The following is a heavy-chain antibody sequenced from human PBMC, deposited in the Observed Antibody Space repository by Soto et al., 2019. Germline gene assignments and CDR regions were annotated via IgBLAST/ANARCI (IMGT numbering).Heavy chain of an antibody. CDR2: ISNDGSKK. V-gene: IGHV3-30*18. CDR3: AKDSGTAMVTSYYYYGMDV. CDR1: GFTFSSYG. D-gene: IGHD5-18*01. J-gene: IGHJ6*02. Sequence: QVQLVESGGGVVQPGRSLRLSCAASGFTFSSYGMHWVRQATGTGLEWVAVISNDGSKKYYADSVKGRFTISRDNTKNTLYRQMNSLTAEDTAVYYCAKDSGTAMVTSYYYYGMDVWGQGTTVTVSS.